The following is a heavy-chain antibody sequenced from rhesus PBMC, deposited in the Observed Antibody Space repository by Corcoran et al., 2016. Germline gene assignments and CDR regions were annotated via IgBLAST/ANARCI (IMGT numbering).Heavy chain of an antibody. D-gene: IGHD3-34*01. CDR3: AGGGWGDYYGLDS. CDR2: ITYSGST. J-gene: IGHJ6*01. Sequence: QVQLQESGPGLVKPSETLSLTCAVSGGSISGYYWSWIRQAPGKGMEWIGYITYSGSTSYNPSLKSRVTISRATSKNQVSLKLSSVTAADTAVYYCAGGGWGDYYGLDSWGQGVVVTVSS. CDR1: GGSISGYY. V-gene: IGHV4-122*02.